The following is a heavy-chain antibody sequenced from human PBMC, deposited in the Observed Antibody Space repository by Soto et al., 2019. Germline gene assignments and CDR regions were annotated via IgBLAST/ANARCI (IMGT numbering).Heavy chain of an antibody. Sequence: PSETLSLTCTVSGGSVSSGSYYWSWIRQPPGKGLEWIGYIYYSGSTNYNPSLKSRVTISVDTSKNQFSLKLSSVTAADTAVYYCARDSYYYGSGNPGYYYYGMDVWGQGTTVTVSS. CDR1: GGSVSSGSYY. CDR2: IYYSGST. CDR3: ARDSYYYGSGNPGYYYYGMDV. V-gene: IGHV4-61*01. J-gene: IGHJ6*02. D-gene: IGHD3-10*01.